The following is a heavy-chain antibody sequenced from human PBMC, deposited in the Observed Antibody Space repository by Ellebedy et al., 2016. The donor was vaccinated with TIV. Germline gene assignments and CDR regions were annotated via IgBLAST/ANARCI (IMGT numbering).Heavy chain of an antibody. V-gene: IGHV3-7*03. Sequence: GGSLRLXXAASGFTFSSYGMHWVRQAPGKGLEWVANIKQDGSEKYYVDSVKGRFTISRDNAKNSLYLQMNSLRAEDTAVYYCARRSYYDSSGIEYYFDYWGQGTLVTVSS. CDR2: IKQDGSEK. J-gene: IGHJ4*02. CDR1: GFTFSSYG. D-gene: IGHD3-22*01. CDR3: ARRSYYDSSGIEYYFDY.